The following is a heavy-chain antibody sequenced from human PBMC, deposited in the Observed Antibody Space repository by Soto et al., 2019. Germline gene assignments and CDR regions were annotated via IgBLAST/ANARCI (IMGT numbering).Heavy chain of an antibody. D-gene: IGHD3-16*01. CDR2: VIPIFGTA. J-gene: IGHJ6*02. CDR3: VRGGASSFYGLDV. V-gene: IGHV1-69*12. CDR1: GGTFNNYG. Sequence: QVQLVQSGAEVKKPGSSVKVSCKASGGTFNNYGVTWVRQAPGQGLEWMGEVIPIFGTANYAQNFQGRVTITADESTSTAYMELSSLRSEDTAVYYCVRGGASSFYGLDVWGQGTTVTVSS.